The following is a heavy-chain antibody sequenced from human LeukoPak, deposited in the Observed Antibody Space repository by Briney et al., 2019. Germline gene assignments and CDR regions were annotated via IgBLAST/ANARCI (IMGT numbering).Heavy chain of an antibody. Sequence: GGSLRLSCAASGFTFSSYSMNWVRQAPGKGLEWVSSISSSSSYIYYADSVKGRFTISRDNAKNSLYLQMNSLRAEDTAVYYCARDSTTAKNHDYWGQGTLVTVSS. CDR2: ISSSSSYI. CDR3: ARDSTTAKNHDY. D-gene: IGHD1-14*01. V-gene: IGHV3-21*01. CDR1: GFTFSSYS. J-gene: IGHJ4*02.